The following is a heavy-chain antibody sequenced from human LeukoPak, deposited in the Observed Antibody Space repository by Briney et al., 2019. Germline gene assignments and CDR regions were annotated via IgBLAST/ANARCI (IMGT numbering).Heavy chain of an antibody. V-gene: IGHV4-4*07. CDR2: ICTSGST. CDR3: ARDPLSVDTAMDPYNWFDP. D-gene: IGHD5-18*01. Sequence: SETLSLTCTVSGGSISSYYWSWIRQPAGKGLEWIGRICTSGSTNYNPSLKSRVTMSVDTSKNQFSLKLSSVTAADTAVYYCARDPLSVDTAMDPYNWFDPWGQGTLVTVSS. J-gene: IGHJ5*02. CDR1: GGSISSYY.